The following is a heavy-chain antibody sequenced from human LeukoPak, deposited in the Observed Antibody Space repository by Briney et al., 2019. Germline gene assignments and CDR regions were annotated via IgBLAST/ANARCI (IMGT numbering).Heavy chain of an antibody. CDR2: FDPEDGET. CDR3: ATAPRLGDYVWGSYRYTEPPDY. J-gene: IGHJ4*02. CDR1: GYTLAELS. D-gene: IGHD3-16*02. V-gene: IGHV1-24*01. Sequence: ASVKVSCKVSGYTLAELSMHWVRRAPGKGLEWMGGFDPEDGETIYAQKCQGRVTMPEDTSTDTAYMELSSLRSEYTAVYYCATAPRLGDYVWGSYRYTEPPDYWGQGTLVTVSS.